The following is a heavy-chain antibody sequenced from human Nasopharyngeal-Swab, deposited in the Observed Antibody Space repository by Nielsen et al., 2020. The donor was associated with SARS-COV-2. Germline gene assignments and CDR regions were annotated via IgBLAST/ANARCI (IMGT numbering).Heavy chain of an antibody. V-gene: IGHV3-9*01. J-gene: IGHJ3*02. D-gene: IGHD3-16*01. CDR2: ISWNSGSI. CDR1: GFTFAHYA. CDR3: AKPPEPGEDAFDI. Sequence: GGSLRLSCAASGFTFAHYAMHWVRQAPGKGLEWVSGISWNSGSIGYADSVKGRFTISRDNAKNSLYLQMNSLRAEDTALYYCAKPPEPGEDAFDIWGQGTMVTVSS.